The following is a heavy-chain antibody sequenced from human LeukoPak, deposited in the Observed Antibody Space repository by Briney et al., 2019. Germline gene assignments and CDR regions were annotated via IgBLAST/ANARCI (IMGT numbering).Heavy chain of an antibody. CDR3: ARGLKRGATMVRGAGERSDY. Sequence: PGGSLRLSCAASGFTVSSNYMSWIRQPPGKGLEWIGEINHSGSTNYNPSLKSRVTISVDTSKNQFSLKLSSVTAADTAVYYCARGLKRGATMVRGAGERSDYWGQGTLVTVSS. V-gene: IGHV4-34*01. J-gene: IGHJ4*02. D-gene: IGHD3-10*01. CDR2: INHSGST. CDR1: GFTVSSNY.